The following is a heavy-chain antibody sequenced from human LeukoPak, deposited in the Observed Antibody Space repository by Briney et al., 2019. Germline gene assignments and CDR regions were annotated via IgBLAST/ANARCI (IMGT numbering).Heavy chain of an antibody. J-gene: IGHJ5*02. CDR2: IIPIFGTA. Sequence: ASVKVSCKASGGTFSSYAISWVRQAPGQGLEWMGGIIPIFGTANYAQKFQGRVTITTDESTSTAYMELSSLRSEDTAVYYCARVHRYDILTGSFSWFDPWGQGTLVTVSS. CDR3: ARVHRYDILTGSFSWFDP. CDR1: GGTFSSYA. V-gene: IGHV1-69*05. D-gene: IGHD3-9*01.